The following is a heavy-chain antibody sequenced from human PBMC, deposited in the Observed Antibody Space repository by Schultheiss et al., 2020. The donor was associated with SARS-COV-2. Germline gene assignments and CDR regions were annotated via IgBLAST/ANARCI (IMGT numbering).Heavy chain of an antibody. J-gene: IGHJ4*02. Sequence: SETLSLTCTVSGGSISSSSYYWGWIRQPPGKGLEWIGSIYYSGSTYYNPSLKSRVTISVDTSKNQFSLRLSSVTAADTAVYYCASALMTTVTGFYYWGQGTLVTVSS. CDR3: ASALMTTVTGFYY. CDR2: IYYSGST. V-gene: IGHV4-39*01. D-gene: IGHD4-17*01. CDR1: GGSISSSSYY.